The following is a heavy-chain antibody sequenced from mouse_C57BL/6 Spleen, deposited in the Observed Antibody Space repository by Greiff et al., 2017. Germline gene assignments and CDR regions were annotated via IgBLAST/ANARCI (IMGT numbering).Heavy chain of an antibody. Sequence: VQLQQPGAELVKPGAQGKMSCKASGYTFTSYGITWGKQRPGQGLEGIGDFYPGSGSTNYNEKFKSKATLTVDTSSSTAYMQLSSLTSEDSAVYYCARRDRVWGTGTTVTVSS. CDR2: FYPGSGST. CDR1: GYTFTSYG. J-gene: IGHJ1*03. CDR3: ARRDRV. V-gene: IGHV1-55*01.